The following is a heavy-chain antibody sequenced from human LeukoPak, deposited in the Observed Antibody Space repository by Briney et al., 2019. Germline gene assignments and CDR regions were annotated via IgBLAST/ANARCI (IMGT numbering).Heavy chain of an antibody. CDR3: ARQLYRSGWYGDNAFDI. Sequence: GESLKISCKGSGYSFTSYWIGWVRQMPGKGLEWMGIIYPGDSDTRYSPSFQGQVTISADKSISTAYLQWSSLRASDTAMYYCARQLYRSGWYGDNAFDIWGQGTMVTVSS. J-gene: IGHJ3*02. CDR1: GYSFTSYW. V-gene: IGHV5-51*01. CDR2: IYPGDSDT. D-gene: IGHD6-19*01.